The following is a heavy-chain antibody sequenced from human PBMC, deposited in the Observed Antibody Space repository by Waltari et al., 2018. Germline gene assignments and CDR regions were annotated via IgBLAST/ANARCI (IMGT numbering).Heavy chain of an antibody. CDR2: IIPIFGTA. Sequence: QVQLVQSGAEVKKPGASVKVSCKASGYTFSSYAISWVRQAPGQGLEWMGRIIPIFGTANYAQKFQGRVTITADKSTSTAYMELSSLRSEDTAVYYCARGPVGEEGSGSYFDYWGQGTLVTVSS. CDR1: GYTFSSYA. CDR3: ARGPVGEEGSGSYFDY. V-gene: IGHV1-69*06. J-gene: IGHJ4*02. D-gene: IGHD3-10*01.